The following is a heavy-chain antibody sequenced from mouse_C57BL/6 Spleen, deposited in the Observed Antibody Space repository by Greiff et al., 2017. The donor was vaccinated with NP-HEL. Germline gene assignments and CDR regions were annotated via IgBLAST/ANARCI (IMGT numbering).Heavy chain of an antibody. CDR2: IDPSDSYT. J-gene: IGHJ2*01. D-gene: IGHD2-3*01. Sequence: QVQLQQPGAELVRPGTSVKLSCKASGYTFTSYWMHWVKQRPGQGLEWIGVIDPSDSYTNYNQKFKGKATLTVDTSSSTAYMQLSSQTSEDSAVYYGARMREWRGYFYFDYWGQGTTLTVSS. V-gene: IGHV1-59*01. CDR1: GYTFTSYW. CDR3: ARMREWRGYFYFDY.